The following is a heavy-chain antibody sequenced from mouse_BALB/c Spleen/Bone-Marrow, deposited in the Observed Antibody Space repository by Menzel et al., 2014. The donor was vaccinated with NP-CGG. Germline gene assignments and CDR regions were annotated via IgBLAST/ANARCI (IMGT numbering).Heavy chain of an antibody. CDR3: ARWLLRYYAMDD. J-gene: IGHJ4*01. CDR2: IDPSDSYT. V-gene: IGHV1-69*02. D-gene: IGHD2-3*01. CDR1: GYTFTSYW. Sequence: QVQLKQSGAELVKPGASVKLSCKASGYTFTSYWMHWVKQRPGQGLEWIGEIDPSDSYTNYNQKFKGKATLTVDKSSSTAYMQLSSLTSEDSAVYFCARWLLRYYAMDDWGQGTSATVSS.